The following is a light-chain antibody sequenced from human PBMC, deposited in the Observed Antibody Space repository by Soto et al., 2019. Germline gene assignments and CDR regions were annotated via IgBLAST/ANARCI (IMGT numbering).Light chain of an antibody. Sequence: SSELTQPSSVSVSPGQTARITCSGDVLAKKYARWIQQKPGQAPVLVIYKDGERPSGIPERFSGSSSGTTVTLTISGAQVEDEADYYCYSAADNIVVFGGGTKLTVL. J-gene: IGLJ2*01. V-gene: IGLV3-27*01. CDR1: VLAKKY. CDR2: KDG. CDR3: YSAADNIVV.